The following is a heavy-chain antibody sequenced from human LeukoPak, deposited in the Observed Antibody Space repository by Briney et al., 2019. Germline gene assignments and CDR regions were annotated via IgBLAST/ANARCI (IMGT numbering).Heavy chain of an antibody. CDR3: ARALAVAGLDFDY. D-gene: IGHD6-19*01. V-gene: IGHV1-69-2*01. CDR2: VDPEDGET. J-gene: IGHJ4*02. CDR1: GYTFTDYY. Sequence: ASVKVSCKAFGYTFTDYYIHWVKEAPGKGLEWMGRVDPEDGETTYAEKFQGRVTITADTSTDTAYMELNNLRSEDTAVYYCARALAVAGLDFDYWGQGTLVTVSS.